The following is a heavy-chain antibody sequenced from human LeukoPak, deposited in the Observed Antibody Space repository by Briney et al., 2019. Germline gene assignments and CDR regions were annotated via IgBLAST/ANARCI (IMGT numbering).Heavy chain of an antibody. D-gene: IGHD5-18*01. V-gene: IGHV1-69*06. CDR3: AKGGTGYSHDWSDC. Sequence: SVKVSCKASGDTVSSYVINWVRQAPGQGLEWMGGIIPIFDTTDYAQKFQDRVTITLDKSTSTSYLELSSLRSEDTVVYYCAKGGTGYSHDWSDCWGQGTLVTVSS. CDR1: GDTVSSYV. J-gene: IGHJ4*02. CDR2: IIPIFDTT.